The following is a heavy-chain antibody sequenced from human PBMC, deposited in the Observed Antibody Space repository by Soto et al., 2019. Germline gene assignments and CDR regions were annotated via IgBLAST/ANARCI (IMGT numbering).Heavy chain of an antibody. Sequence: EVQLVESGGGLIQPGGSLRLSCAVSGFTVSNNYMSWVRQAPGKGLEGVSVIYSGGYTAYGDSVKGRFTISRDNSKNTLFLQKKTLGAGDTAVFYCGSRPGGGGYWGQGTLVTVSS. CDR3: GSRPGGGGY. D-gene: IGHD3-10*01. CDR1: GFTVSNNY. J-gene: IGHJ4*02. CDR2: IYSGGYT. V-gene: IGHV3-53*01.